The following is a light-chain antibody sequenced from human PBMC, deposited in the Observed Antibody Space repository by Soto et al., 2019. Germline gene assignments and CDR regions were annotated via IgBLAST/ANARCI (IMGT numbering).Light chain of an antibody. CDR3: QQYDSSSST. V-gene: IGKV1-5*01. Sequence: DIQMTQSPSTLSASVGDGVTITCRASQNISVWLAWYQQRPGKAPKFLMYDASSLETGVPSRFSGSGSGTEITITIRIQQPDDSANYYCQQYDSSSSTFGQGTKLEIK. J-gene: IGKJ2*01. CDR1: QNISVW. CDR2: DAS.